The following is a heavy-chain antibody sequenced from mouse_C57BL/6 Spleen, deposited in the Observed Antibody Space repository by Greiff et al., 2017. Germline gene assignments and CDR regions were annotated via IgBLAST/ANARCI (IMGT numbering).Heavy chain of an antibody. CDR3: ARARYYFDY. CDR2: ISYDGSN. J-gene: IGHJ2*01. CDR1: GYSITSGYY. Sequence: VQLKESGPGLVKPSQSLSLTCSVTGYSITSGYYWNWIRQFPGNKLEWMGYISYDGSNNYNPSLKNRISITRDPSKNQFFLKLNSVTTEDTASYYCARARYYFDYWGQGTTLTVSS. V-gene: IGHV3-6*01.